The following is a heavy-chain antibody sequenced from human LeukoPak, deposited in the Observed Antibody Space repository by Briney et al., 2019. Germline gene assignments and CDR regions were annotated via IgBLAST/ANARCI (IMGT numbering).Heavy chain of an antibody. Sequence: SETLSLTCAVYGGSFSGYYWSWIRQPPGKGLEWIGEINHSGSTNYNPSLKSRVTISVDTSKNQFSLKLSSVPAADTAVYYCARGEKKRGSSHWGYLLHFLDLWGKRTQVTISS. D-gene: IGHD7-27*01. CDR1: GGSFSGYY. CDR3: ARGEKKRGSSHWGYLLHFLDL. V-gene: IGHV4-34*01. J-gene: IGHJ6*04. CDR2: INHSGST.